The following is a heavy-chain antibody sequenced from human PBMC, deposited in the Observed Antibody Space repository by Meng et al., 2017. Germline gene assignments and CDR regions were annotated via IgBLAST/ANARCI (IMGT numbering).Heavy chain of an antibody. V-gene: IGHV2-5*02. CDR2: IYWDDDK. CDR3: AHRRGDSREGWFDP. D-gene: IGHD2-21*02. J-gene: IGHJ5*02. Sequence: ITLQESGPPLVKPPQTLTLTCTFSGVSLSTSGVGVGWIRQPPGKALEWLALIYWDDDKRYSPSLKSRLTITKDTSKNQVVLTMTNMDPVDTATYYCAHRRGDSREGWFDPWGQGTLVTVSS. CDR1: GVSLSTSGVG.